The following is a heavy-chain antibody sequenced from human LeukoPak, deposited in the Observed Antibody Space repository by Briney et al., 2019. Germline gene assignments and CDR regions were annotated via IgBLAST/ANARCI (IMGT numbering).Heavy chain of an antibody. CDR3: ARASRWGDLSLGY. CDR2: IHDSGTT. CDR1: GGSISSGGLY. Sequence: PSETLSLTCTVSGGSISSGGLYWSWIRQHPGKGLEWIGYIHDSGTTYYNPSLKSRVTISLGTSKNQFSLNLSSVTAADTAVYCCARASRWGDLSLGYWGQGTLVTVSS. V-gene: IGHV4-31*03. D-gene: IGHD3-16*02. J-gene: IGHJ4*02.